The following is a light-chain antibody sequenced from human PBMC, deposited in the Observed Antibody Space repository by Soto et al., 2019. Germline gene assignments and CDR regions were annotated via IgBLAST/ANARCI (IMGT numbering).Light chain of an antibody. Sequence: DIQMTQSPSTLSASVGDRVTITCRASQSISSWVAWYQQKPGKAPKLLIYKASSLESGVPSRFRGSGSGTEFTLTISSLQPDDFATYYCQQYNSYRRTFGQGTKVEIK. CDR3: QQYNSYRRT. V-gene: IGKV1-5*03. CDR1: QSISSW. CDR2: KAS. J-gene: IGKJ1*01.